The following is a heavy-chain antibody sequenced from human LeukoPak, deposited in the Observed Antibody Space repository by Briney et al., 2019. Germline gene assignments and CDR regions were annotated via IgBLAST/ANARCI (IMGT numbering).Heavy chain of an antibody. V-gene: IGHV4-39*07. J-gene: IGHJ5*02. Sequence: KTSETLPLTCTVSGGSISSSSYYWGWTRQPPGRGLEWIGYIYYSGSTYYNPSLKSRATISIDTPKSQFSLKLNSVTAADTAVYFCASTDCSNTNCFGANWFDPWGQGTLVTVSS. CDR3: ASTDCSNTNCFGANWFDP. D-gene: IGHD2-2*01. CDR1: GGSISSSSYY. CDR2: IYYSGST.